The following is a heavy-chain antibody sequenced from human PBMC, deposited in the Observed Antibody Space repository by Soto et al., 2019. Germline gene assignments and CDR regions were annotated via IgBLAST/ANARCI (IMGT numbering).Heavy chain of an antibody. Sequence: GGSLRLSCEASGFTFSSYDMDWVRQVPGKGPECVSGIVPSGTTYYADSVRGRFTISRDNSRNTLYLQMNSLRAEDTAVYYCAKEVSSGREGSYFDYWGQGILVTVSS. CDR3: AKEVSSGREGSYFDY. V-gene: IGHV3-23*01. CDR1: GFTFSSYD. CDR2: IVPSGTT. J-gene: IGHJ4*02. D-gene: IGHD5-12*01.